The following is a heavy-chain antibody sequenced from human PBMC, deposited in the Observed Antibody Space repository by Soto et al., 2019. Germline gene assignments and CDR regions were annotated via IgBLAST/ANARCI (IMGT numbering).Heavy chain of an antibody. CDR1: GDSVSSNSAA. Sequence: QSQTLSLTCAISGDSVSSNSAAWNWIRQSPSRGLEWLGRTYYRSKRYNDYAVSVKSRITINPDTSKNQFSLQLKSVTPEDAAVYYCARDLRARYDYYYNGMDVWGQGTMVTVSS. CDR2: TYYRSKRYN. J-gene: IGHJ6*02. D-gene: IGHD5-12*01. CDR3: ARDLRARYDYYYNGMDV. V-gene: IGHV6-1*01.